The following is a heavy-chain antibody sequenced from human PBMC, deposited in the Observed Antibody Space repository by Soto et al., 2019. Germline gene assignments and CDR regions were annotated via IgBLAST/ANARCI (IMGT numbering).Heavy chain of an antibody. CDR3: ARGGVLVPAATNPLIVGPVGYGMDV. D-gene: IGHD2-2*01. V-gene: IGHV1-69*12. Sequence: QVQLVQSGAEVKKPGSSVKVSCKASGGTFSSYAISWVRQAPGQGLEWMGGIIPIFGTANYAQKFQGRVTITADESTSTAYMELSSLRSEDTAVYYCARGGVLVPAATNPLIVGPVGYGMDVWGQGTTVTVSS. CDR1: GGTFSSYA. CDR2: IIPIFGTA. J-gene: IGHJ6*02.